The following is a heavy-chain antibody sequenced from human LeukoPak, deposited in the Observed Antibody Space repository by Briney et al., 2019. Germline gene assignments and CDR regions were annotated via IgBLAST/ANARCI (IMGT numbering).Heavy chain of an antibody. V-gene: IGHV3-11*01. CDR3: ARLSYSSYKYYYYYYYMDV. CDR2: ISSSGSTI. Sequence: GGSLRLSCAASGFTFSDYYMSWIRQAPGKGLEWVSYISSSGSTIYYADSVKGRFTTSRDNAKNSLYLQMNSLRAEDTAVYYCARLSYSSYKYYYYYYYMDVWGKGTTVTVSS. D-gene: IGHD6-6*01. J-gene: IGHJ6*03. CDR1: GFTFSDYY.